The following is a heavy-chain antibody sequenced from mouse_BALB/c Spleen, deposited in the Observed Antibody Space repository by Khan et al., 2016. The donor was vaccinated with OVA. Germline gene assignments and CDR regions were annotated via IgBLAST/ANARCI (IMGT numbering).Heavy chain of an antibody. CDR3: ARGGGGDIFLY. CDR2: ISTYYGDA. J-gene: IGHJ3*01. Sequence: QVQLQQSGAELVRPGVSVKISCKGSGYTFTDFTMHWVKQSHAMSLEWIGVISTYYGDANYNQKFKDKATMTVDKSSNTAYMDLARLTSEESAIYYCARGGGGDIFLYWGQGTLVTVSA. D-gene: IGHD1-3*01. V-gene: IGHV1S137*01. CDR1: GYTFTDFT.